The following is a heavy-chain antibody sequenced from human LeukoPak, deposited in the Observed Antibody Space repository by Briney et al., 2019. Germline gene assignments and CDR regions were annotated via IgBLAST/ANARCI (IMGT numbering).Heavy chain of an antibody. Sequence: ASVKVSCKASGDTFSNYAISWVRQAPGQGPEWMGGIIPIFGTAKYAQKFQGRVTITADTSTSTAYMELSSLRSEDTAVYYCARAGWLQYYYFDYWGQGTLVTVSS. CDR1: GDTFSNYA. CDR2: IIPIFGTA. V-gene: IGHV1-69*06. CDR3: ARAGWLQYYYFDY. J-gene: IGHJ4*02. D-gene: IGHD5-24*01.